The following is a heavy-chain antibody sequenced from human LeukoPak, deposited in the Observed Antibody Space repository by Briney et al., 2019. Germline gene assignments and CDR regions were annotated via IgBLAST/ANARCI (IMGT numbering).Heavy chain of an antibody. CDR2: IHYTGRT. CDR3: ARLHSTGGTLAY. D-gene: IGHD2-8*02. V-gene: IGHV4-59*01. CDR1: GGSISSSY. Sequence: SETLSLTCTVSGGSISSSYWSWIRQSPGKGLEWIGYIHYTGRTEYSPSLKSRPTISIDTSKTQFFLKLSSVTAADTALYYCARLHSTGGTLAYWGQGTLVTVSS. J-gene: IGHJ4*02.